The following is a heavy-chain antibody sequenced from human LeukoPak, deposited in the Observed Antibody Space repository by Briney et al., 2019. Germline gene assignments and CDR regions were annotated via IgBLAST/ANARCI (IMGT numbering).Heavy chain of an antibody. D-gene: IGHD6-13*01. CDR3: AIQGIAAADSDY. CDR2: IYSGGST. V-gene: IGHV3-66*01. J-gene: IGHJ4*02. CDR1: GFTVSSNY. Sequence: GGSLRLSCAASGFTVSSNYMSWVRQAPGKGLEWVSVIYSGGSTYYADSVKGRFTISRDNSKNTLYLQMNSLRAEDTAVYYCAIQGIAAADSDYWGQGTLVTVSS.